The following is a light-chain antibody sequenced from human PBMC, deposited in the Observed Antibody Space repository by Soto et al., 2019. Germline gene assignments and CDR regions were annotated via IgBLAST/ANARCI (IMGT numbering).Light chain of an antibody. CDR1: QSISSY. CDR2: AAS. CDR3: QQLFDSPIT. V-gene: IGKV1-39*01. J-gene: IGKJ5*01. Sequence: DIQMTQSPSSLSASVGDRVTITCRAGQSISSYLNWYQQKPGKAPKLLIYAASTLESGVPSRFSATVSGTEFSLTITSLQPEDFATYYCQQLFDSPITFGQGTRLEIK.